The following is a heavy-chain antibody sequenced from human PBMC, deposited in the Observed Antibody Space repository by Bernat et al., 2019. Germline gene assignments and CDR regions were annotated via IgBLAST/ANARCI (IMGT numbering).Heavy chain of an antibody. J-gene: IGHJ5*02. CDR2: ISGSSSTI. CDR3: ARDASGCSSTSCSLGWFDP. V-gene: IGHV3-48*01. D-gene: IGHD2-2*01. CDR1: GFTFSSYS. Sequence: EVQLVESGGGLVQPGGSLRLSCAASGFTFSSYSMNWVRQAPGKGLEWISYISGSSSTIYYADSMKGRFTISRDNAKNSLYLQMNSLRAEDTAVYYCARDASGCSSTSCSLGWFDPWGQGTLVTVSS.